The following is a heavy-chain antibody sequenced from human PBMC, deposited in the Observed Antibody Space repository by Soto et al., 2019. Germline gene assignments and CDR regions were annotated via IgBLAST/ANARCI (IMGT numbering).Heavy chain of an antibody. CDR2: ISKRGDAT. J-gene: IGHJ4*02. V-gene: IGHV3-23*01. Sequence: EVQLLESGGALVQPGGSLRLSCAASGFTFSSSAMAWARQAPGEGLEWLSCISKRGDATFYAHPVKGRFTISRDNSKNTLYLKMNSLGADDTAVYHCAKMAYFGDPPGGDSWGQGTLVTVSS. CDR1: GFTFSSSA. CDR3: AKMAYFGDPPGGDS. D-gene: IGHD3-10*01.